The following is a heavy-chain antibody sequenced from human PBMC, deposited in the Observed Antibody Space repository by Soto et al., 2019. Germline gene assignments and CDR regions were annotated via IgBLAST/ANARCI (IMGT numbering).Heavy chain of an antibody. CDR2: TYYRSKCYN. D-gene: IGHD2-2*01. V-gene: IGHV6-1*01. CDR3: ARVTRAGDFDY. CDR1: GDXDSSNIPA. Sequence: QXLSLTCAISGDXDSSNIPAWNWIRQSPSRGLEWLGRTYYRSKCYNDYAVSLKSRITINPGKSKNQFSLNMNSLAPEDTAVYYCARVTRAGDFDYWGQGTLGTVSS. J-gene: IGHJ4*02.